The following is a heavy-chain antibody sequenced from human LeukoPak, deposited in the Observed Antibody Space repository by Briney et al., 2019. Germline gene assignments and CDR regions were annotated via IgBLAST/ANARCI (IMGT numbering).Heavy chain of an antibody. V-gene: IGHV4-38-2*02. J-gene: IGHJ4*02. CDR1: GYSISSGFY. CDR2: IYHSGST. Sequence: SETLSLTCTVSGYSISSGFYWGWIRQPPGKGLEWIGSIYHSGSTHYNSSLKSRVTISVDTSKNQLSLKLSSVTATDTAVYYCARGVGLTQGGAFDYWGQGTLVTVSS. D-gene: IGHD3-16*01. CDR3: ARGVGLTQGGAFDY.